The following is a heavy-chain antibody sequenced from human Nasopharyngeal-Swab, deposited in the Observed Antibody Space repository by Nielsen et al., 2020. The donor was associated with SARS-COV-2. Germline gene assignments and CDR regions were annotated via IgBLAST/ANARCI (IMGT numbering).Heavy chain of an antibody. Sequence: SETLSLTCTVSGGSISSSSYYWGWIRQPPGKGLEWIRSIHYTGSTYYNSSLKSRVTMSVDTSKNQFSLKLSSVTAADTAVYYCARDNAYCSAARCENWFDPWGQGTLVTVSS. CDR1: GGSISSSSYY. J-gene: IGHJ5*02. CDR3: ARDNAYCSAARCENWFDP. V-gene: IGHV4-39*07. D-gene: IGHD2-15*01. CDR2: IHYTGST.